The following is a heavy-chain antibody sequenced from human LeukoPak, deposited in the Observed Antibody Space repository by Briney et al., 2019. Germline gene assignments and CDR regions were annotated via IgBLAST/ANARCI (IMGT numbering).Heavy chain of an antibody. Sequence: PGGSLRLSCAASGFTFSSYAMSWVRQAPGKGLEWVSGISGNGGGTYYADSAKGRFTMSRDKSKSTLYLQMNSLRAEDTAVYYCAKGVGGYDSISGYFDYWGQGTLVTVSS. CDR1: GFTFSSYA. CDR2: ISGNGGGT. V-gene: IGHV3-23*01. D-gene: IGHD5-12*01. J-gene: IGHJ4*02. CDR3: AKGVGGYDSISGYFDY.